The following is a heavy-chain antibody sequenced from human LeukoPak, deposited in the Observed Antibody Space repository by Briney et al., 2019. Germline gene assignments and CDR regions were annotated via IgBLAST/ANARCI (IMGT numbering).Heavy chain of an antibody. CDR2: IYYSGST. D-gene: IGHD6-13*01. Sequence: SETLSLTCTVSGGSISSYYWSWTRQPPGKGLEWIGYIYYSGSTNYNPSLKSRVTISVDTSKNQFSLQLSSVTAADTAVYYCARAPISDSRRSLSFDYWGQGTLVTVSS. V-gene: IGHV4-59*01. CDR3: ARAPISDSRRSLSFDY. J-gene: IGHJ4*02. CDR1: GGSISSYY.